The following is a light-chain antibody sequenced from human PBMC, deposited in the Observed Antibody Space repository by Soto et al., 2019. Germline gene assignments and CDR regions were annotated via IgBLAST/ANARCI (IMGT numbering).Light chain of an antibody. CDR2: AAS. J-gene: IGKJ3*01. CDR1: QGISTS. Sequence: DIQLTQSPSSLSASVGDTVTITCRASQGISTSLAWFQQKPGRVPQFLIYAASTLQPGVPPRFSGSGSGTDFTLTISSLQPEDVATYYCQKYNTAPLTFGPGTRVDIK. CDR3: QKYNTAPLT. V-gene: IGKV1-27*01.